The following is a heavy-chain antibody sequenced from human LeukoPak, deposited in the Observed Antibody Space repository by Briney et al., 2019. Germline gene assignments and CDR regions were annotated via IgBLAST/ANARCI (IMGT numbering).Heavy chain of an antibody. CDR1: GYSFTSYW. CDR3: ARPGSGSFSAPDY. V-gene: IGHV5-51*01. CDR2: IYPGDSDT. Sequence: GESLKISCKGSGYSFTSYWIGWVRPMPGKGLEWMGIIYPGDSDTRYSPSFQGQVTISADKPISTAYLQWSSLKASDTAMYYCARPGSGSFSAPDYWGQGTLVTVSS. J-gene: IGHJ4*02. D-gene: IGHD3-10*01.